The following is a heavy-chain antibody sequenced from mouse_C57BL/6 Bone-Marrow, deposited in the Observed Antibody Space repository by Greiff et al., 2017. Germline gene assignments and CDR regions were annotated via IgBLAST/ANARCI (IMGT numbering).Heavy chain of an antibody. D-gene: IGHD1-1*01. V-gene: IGHV5-12*01. CDR1: GFTFSDYY. CDR3: ARRFTTVIGEAMDY. Sequence: EVKLVESGGGLVQPGGSLKLSCAASGFTFSDYYMYWVRQTPEKRLEWVAYISNGGGSTYYPDNVKGRFTITRDNAKNTLYLQMSRLKSDDTAMYYCARRFTTVIGEAMDYWGQGTSVTVSS. J-gene: IGHJ4*01. CDR2: ISNGGGST.